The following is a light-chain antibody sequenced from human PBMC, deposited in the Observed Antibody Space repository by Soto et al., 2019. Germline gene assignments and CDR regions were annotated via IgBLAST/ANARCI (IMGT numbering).Light chain of an antibody. CDR3: QQSYSTPPT. J-gene: IGKJ1*01. V-gene: IGKV1-39*01. CDR2: AAS. CDR1: QSISSY. Sequence: DIQMTQSPSSLSASVGDRVTITCRASQSISSYLNWYQQKPGQAPKLLIYAASSLQSGVPSRFSSSGSGTDFTLTISSLQPEDFATYYCQQSYSTPPTFGQGTKVEIK.